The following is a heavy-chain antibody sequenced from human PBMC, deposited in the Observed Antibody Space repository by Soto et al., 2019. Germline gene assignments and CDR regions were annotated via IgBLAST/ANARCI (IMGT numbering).Heavy chain of an antibody. Sequence: SETLSLTCAVDGGSFSGYYWSWIRQPPGKGLEWIGEINHSGSTNYNPSLKSRVTISVDTSKNQFSLKLSSVTAADTAVYYCARGGVVATMGMDVWGQGTTVTVSS. J-gene: IGHJ6*02. CDR3: ARGGVVATMGMDV. V-gene: IGHV4-34*01. CDR1: GGSFSGYY. CDR2: INHSGST. D-gene: IGHD2-15*01.